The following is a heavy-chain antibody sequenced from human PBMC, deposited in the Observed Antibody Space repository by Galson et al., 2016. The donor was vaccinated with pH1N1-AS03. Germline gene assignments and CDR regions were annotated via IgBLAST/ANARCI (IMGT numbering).Heavy chain of an antibody. D-gene: IGHD6-13*01. CDR3: VKGAGRYSRSWYFDY. V-gene: IGHV3-9*01. CDR1: GFTFDDYT. J-gene: IGHJ4*02. Sequence: SLRLSCAASGFTFDDYTMHWVRQVPGKGLEWLSSVTWNSDKMVYADSVKVRFTTFRDNAKNTLYLQMNSLRPEDTALYYCVKGAGRYSRSWYFDYWGQGPLVTVSS. CDR2: VTWNSDKM.